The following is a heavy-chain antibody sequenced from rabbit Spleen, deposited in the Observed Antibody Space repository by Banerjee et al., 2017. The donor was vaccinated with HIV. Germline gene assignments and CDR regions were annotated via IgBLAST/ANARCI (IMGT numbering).Heavy chain of an antibody. CDR1: GFTLSSYY. CDR3: ARDGAGGSYFAL. CDR2: IVPVFGIT. V-gene: IGHV1S7*01. Sequence: QLEESAGGLVQPGGSLKLSCKASGFTLSSYYMNWVRQAPGKGLEWIGYIVPVFGITYYANWVNGRFSISRENAQNTVFLQMTSLTAADTASYFCARDGAGGSYFALWGQGTLVTVS. D-gene: IGHD8-1*01. J-gene: IGHJ3*01.